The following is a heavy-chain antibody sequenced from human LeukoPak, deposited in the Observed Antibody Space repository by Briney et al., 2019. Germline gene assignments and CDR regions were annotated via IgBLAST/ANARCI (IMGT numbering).Heavy chain of an antibody. CDR2: IRSKANSYAT. D-gene: IGHD4-23*01. Sequence: GGSLRLSCAASGFTFSGSAMHWVRQASGKGLEWVGRIRSKANSYATAYAASVKGRFTISRDDSKNTAYLQMNSLKTEDTAVYYCTRPQDYGGYLDYWGQGTLVTVSS. J-gene: IGHJ4*02. V-gene: IGHV3-73*01. CDR3: TRPQDYGGYLDY. CDR1: GFTFSGSA.